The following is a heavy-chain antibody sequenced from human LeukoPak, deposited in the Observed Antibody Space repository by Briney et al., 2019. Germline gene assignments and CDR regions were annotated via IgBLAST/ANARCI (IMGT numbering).Heavy chain of an antibody. D-gene: IGHD7-27*01. CDR1: GFTFSSYE. J-gene: IGHJ4*02. V-gene: IGHV3-48*03. CDR3: ARDGDLAPDVPFDY. CDR2: ISSSGSTK. Sequence: GGSLRLSCAASGFTFSSYEMNWVRQAPGKGLEWVSYISSSGSTKYYVDSVKGRFTISRDNAKNLLYLQMNSLRAEDTAVYYCARDGDLAPDVPFDYWGQGTLVTVSS.